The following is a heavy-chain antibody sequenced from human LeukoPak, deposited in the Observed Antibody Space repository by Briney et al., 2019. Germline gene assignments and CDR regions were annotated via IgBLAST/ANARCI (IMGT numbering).Heavy chain of an antibody. D-gene: IGHD1-26*01. J-gene: IGHJ4*02. CDR3: AREGGGSYYRVHHY. CDR1: GYTFTGYY. V-gene: IGHV1-2*02. Sequence: GASVKVSCKASGYTFTGYYMHWVRQAPGQGLEWMGWINPNSGGTNYAQKFQGRVTMTRDTSISTAYMELSRLGSDDTAVYYCAREGGGSYYRVHHYWGQGTLVTVSS. CDR2: INPNSGGT.